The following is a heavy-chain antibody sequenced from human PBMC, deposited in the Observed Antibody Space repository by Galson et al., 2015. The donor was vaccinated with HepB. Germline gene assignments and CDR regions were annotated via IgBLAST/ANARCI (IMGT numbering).Heavy chain of an antibody. CDR1: GFTFSSYS. D-gene: IGHD4-23*01. Sequence: SLRLSCAASGFTFSSYSMNWVRQAPGKGLEWVSSISSSSSYIYYADSVKGRFTISRDNAKNSLYLQMNSLRAEDTAVYYCARVRTVVTHAFDIWGQGTMVTVSS. CDR3: ARVRTVVTHAFDI. CDR2: ISSSSSYI. V-gene: IGHV3-21*01. J-gene: IGHJ3*02.